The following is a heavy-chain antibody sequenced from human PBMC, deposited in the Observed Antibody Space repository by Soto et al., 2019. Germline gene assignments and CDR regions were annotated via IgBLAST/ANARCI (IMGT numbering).Heavy chain of an antibody. CDR2: IYYSGST. Sequence: PSETLSLTCTVSGGSISSGDYYWSWIRQPPGKGLEWIGYIYYSGSTYYNPSLKSRVTISVDTSKNQFSLKLSSVTAADTAVYYCARFLDPYDSSGYLDNWFDPWGQGTLVTVSS. V-gene: IGHV4-30-4*01. CDR3: ARFLDPYDSSGYLDNWFDP. D-gene: IGHD3-22*01. J-gene: IGHJ5*02. CDR1: GGSISSGDYY.